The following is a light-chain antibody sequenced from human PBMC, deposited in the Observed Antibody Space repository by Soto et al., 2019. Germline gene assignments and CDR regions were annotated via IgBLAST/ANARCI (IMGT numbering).Light chain of an antibody. CDR2: DVS. Sequence: QSVLTQPASVSGSPGQSITISCTGTSSDVVGYNYVSWYQQHPGKAPKLMIYDVSNRPSGVSNRFSGSKSGNTASLTISGLQAEDEADYYRSSYTSSSTLPYVFGTGTKVTVL. CDR1: SSDVVGYNY. V-gene: IGLV2-14*01. CDR3: SSYTSSSTLPYV. J-gene: IGLJ1*01.